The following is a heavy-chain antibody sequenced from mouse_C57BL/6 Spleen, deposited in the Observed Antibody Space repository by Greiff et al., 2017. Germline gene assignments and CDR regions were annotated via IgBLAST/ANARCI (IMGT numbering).Heavy chain of an antibody. Sequence: EVKLQESGPGLVKPSQSLSLTCSVTGYSITSGYYWNWIRQFPGNKLEWMGYISYDGSNNYNPSLKNRISITRDTSKNQFFLKLNSVTTEDTATYYCARDQGYYSNPYYAMDYWGQGTSVTVSS. CDR3: ARDQGYYSNPYYAMDY. CDR1: GYSITSGYY. V-gene: IGHV3-6*01. CDR2: ISYDGSN. D-gene: IGHD2-5*01. J-gene: IGHJ4*01.